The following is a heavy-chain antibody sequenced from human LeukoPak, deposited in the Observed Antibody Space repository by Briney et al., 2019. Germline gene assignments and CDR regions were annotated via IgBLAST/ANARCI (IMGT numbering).Heavy chain of an antibody. V-gene: IGHV3-9*01. J-gene: IGHJ6*02. CDR1: GLTFDDYA. Sequence: GRSLRLSCAASGLTFDDYAMHWVRQAPGKGLEWVSGISWNSGSIGYADFVKGRFTISRDNAKNSLYLQMNSLRAEDTALYYCAKDIGPYYYYGMDVWGQGTTVTVSS. CDR2: ISWNSGSI. CDR3: AKDIGPYYYYGMDV.